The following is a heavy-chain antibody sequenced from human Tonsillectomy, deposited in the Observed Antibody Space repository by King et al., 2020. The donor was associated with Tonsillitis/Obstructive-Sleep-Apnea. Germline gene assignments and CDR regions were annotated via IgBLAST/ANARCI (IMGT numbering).Heavy chain of an antibody. CDR2: INHSGST. D-gene: IGHD3-16*01. CDR3: ARLRAYYDYVWGSSDC. V-gene: IGHV4-34*01. CDR1: GGSFSGYY. Sequence: VQLQQWGAGLLKPSETLSLTCGVYGGSFSGYYWSWIRQPPGKGLEWIGEINHSGSTNYNPSLKSRVTISVDTSKNQFSLKLTSVTAADTAVYYCARLRAYYDYVWGSSDCWGQGTLVTVSS. J-gene: IGHJ4*02.